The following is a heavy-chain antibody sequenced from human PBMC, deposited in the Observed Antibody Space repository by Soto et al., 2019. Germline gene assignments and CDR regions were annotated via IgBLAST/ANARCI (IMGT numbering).Heavy chain of an antibody. CDR1: GYAFTSYY. J-gene: IGHJ6*02. D-gene: IGHD3-16*01. CDR3: ARAMITVTLVPLGNSYYGMDV. CDR2: IKPSGGSI. Sequence: QVQLVQSGAEVKKPGASVKLSCKASGYAFTSYYMHWVQQAPGQGLEWMGVIKPSGGSISYAQKFQGRVTMTRDTSTSTVYMELSSLRSEDTAIYYCARAMITVTLVPLGNSYYGMDVWGQGTTVTVSS. V-gene: IGHV1-46*01.